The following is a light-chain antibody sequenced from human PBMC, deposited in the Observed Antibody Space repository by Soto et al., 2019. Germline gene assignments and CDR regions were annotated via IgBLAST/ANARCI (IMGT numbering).Light chain of an antibody. J-gene: IGLJ1*01. Sequence: LTQPRSVSGSPGQSVTISCTGTSSDVGGYNFVSWFQQHPGKAPKLMIYDVNKRPSGVPGRFSGSKSGNTASLTISGLQAEDEADYYCCSYAGTYTHYVFGTGTKVTVL. CDR1: SSDVGGYNF. CDR3: CSYAGTYTHYV. V-gene: IGLV2-11*01. CDR2: DVN.